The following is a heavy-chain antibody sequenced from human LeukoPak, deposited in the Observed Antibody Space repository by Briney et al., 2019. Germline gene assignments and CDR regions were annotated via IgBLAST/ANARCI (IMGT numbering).Heavy chain of an antibody. D-gene: IGHD5-24*01. V-gene: IGHV4-61*01. CDR2: IYYSGST. Sequence: SETLSLTCTVSGGSVNSGSHSWNWIRQPPGKGLEWIAYIYYSGSTNYNPSLQSRVTISVDTSKNQFSLRLSSVTAADTAVCYCAREDGYNFDYWGQGTLVTVSS. CDR1: GGSVNSGSHS. CDR3: AREDGYNFDY. J-gene: IGHJ4*02.